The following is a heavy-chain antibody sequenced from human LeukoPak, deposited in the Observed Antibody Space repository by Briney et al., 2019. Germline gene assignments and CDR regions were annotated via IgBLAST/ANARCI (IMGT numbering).Heavy chain of an antibody. V-gene: IGHV3-74*01. CDR1: GFTFSNYW. D-gene: IGHD3-3*01. CDR3: AKFVLFSFWSGYYSPAGPPSFDY. CDR2: IDSDGSTT. J-gene: IGHJ4*02. Sequence: GGSLRLSCAASGFTFSNYWMHWVRQAPGKGLVWVSRIDSDGSTTSYADSVKGRFTISRDNAKNTLYLQVNSLRAEDTAVYYCAKFVLFSFWSGYYSPAGPPSFDYWGQGTLVTVSS.